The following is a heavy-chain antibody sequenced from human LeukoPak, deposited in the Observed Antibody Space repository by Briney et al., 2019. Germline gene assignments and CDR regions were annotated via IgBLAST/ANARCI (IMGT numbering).Heavy chain of an antibody. Sequence: TSETLSLTCTVSGGSISSSSYYWGWIRQPPGKGLEWIGSIYYSGSTYYNPSLKSRVTVSVDTSKNQFSLKVISVTAADAAVYYCARQRGGITTVQGATSRGNWFDSWGQGTLVTVSS. V-gene: IGHV4-39*01. J-gene: IGHJ5*01. CDR3: ARQRGGITTVQGATSRGNWFDS. D-gene: IGHD3-10*01. CDR2: IYYSGST. CDR1: GGSISSSSYY.